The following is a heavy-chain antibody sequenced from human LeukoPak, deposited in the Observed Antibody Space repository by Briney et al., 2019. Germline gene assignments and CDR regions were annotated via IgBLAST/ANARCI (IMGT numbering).Heavy chain of an antibody. J-gene: IGHJ5*02. Sequence: GGSLRLSCAASGFTFSTYVMHWVRQAPGKGLEWVAFIRFDGSEKYYADSVKGRFTISRDNSKNTLYLQMNSLRAEDTAVYYCAKLPDYILELKTWFDPWGQGTLVTVSS. CDR3: AKLPDYILELKTWFDP. CDR2: IRFDGSEK. D-gene: IGHD1-7*01. V-gene: IGHV3-30*02. CDR1: GFTFSTYV.